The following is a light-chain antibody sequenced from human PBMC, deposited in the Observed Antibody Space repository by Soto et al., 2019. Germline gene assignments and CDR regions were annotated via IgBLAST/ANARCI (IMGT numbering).Light chain of an antibody. J-gene: IGLJ1*01. CDR1: SSNIGGYNV. CDR2: EGI. V-gene: IGLV2-23*01. CDR3: CSYVGATTYV. Sequence: QSVLTQPASVSGSPGQSITISCSGTSSNIGGYNVVSWYQQHPGKAPKVIVYEGIKRPSGVSDRFSGSTSGSTASLTISDLQAEDEAGYYCCSYVGATTYVFGSGTKLTVL.